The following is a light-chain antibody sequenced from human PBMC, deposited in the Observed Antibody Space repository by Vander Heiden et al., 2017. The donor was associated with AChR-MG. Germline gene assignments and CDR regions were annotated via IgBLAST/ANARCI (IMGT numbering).Light chain of an antibody. CDR2: GAS. CDR1: QSVSSN. Sequence: EIVMTQSPATLSVSPGERAALPCGACQSVSSNLAWYQQRPGQPPRLLIYGASTRATGIPARFSGSGSGTDFTLTISSLQSEDCAIYYCQQYNQWPPYTFGQGTKLEIE. V-gene: IGKV3-15*01. J-gene: IGKJ2*01. CDR3: QQYNQWPPYT.